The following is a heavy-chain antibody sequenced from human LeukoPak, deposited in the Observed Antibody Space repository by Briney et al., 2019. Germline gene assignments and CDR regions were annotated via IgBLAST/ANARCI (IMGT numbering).Heavy chain of an antibody. CDR2: IYNSGST. D-gene: IGHD3-22*01. J-gene: IGHJ4*02. Sequence: SETLSLTCTVSGGSIRSSSYYWGWIRQPPGKGLERIGSIYNSGSTYYNPSLKSRVTISVDTSKNQFSLKLSSVTAADTAVYYCAREENYYDSSGYYYVRYFDYWGQGTLVTVSS. CDR3: AREENYYDSSGYYYVRYFDY. CDR1: GGSIRSSSYY. V-gene: IGHV4-39*07.